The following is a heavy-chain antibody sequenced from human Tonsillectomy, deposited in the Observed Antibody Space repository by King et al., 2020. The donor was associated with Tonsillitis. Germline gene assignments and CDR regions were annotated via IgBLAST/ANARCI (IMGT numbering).Heavy chain of an antibody. D-gene: IGHD3-9*01. CDR1: GGSFTDYY. CDR2: INHSGST. V-gene: IGHV4-34*01. CDR3: ASRLQYFGWSFDP. J-gene: IGHJ5*02. Sequence: VQLQQWGAGLLKPSETLSLTCAVYGGSFTDYYWSWIRQPPGKGLEWIGEINHSGSTNYNPSLKSRLTISVDTSKNQFSLKLSSVTAADTAVYYCASRLQYFGWSFDPWGQGTLVTVSS.